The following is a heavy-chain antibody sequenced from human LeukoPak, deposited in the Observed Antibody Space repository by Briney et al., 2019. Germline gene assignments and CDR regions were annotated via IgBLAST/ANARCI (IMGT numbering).Heavy chain of an antibody. CDR2: IRSKANSYAT. CDR1: GFTFSGSA. J-gene: IGHJ4*02. CDR3: AKASDGYNYGY. V-gene: IGHV3-73*01. Sequence: GGSLRLSCAASGFTFSGSAMHWVRQASGKGLEWVGRIRSKANSYATAYAASVKGRFTISRDNSKNTLYLQMNSLRAEDTAVYYCAKASDGYNYGYWGQGTLVTVSS. D-gene: IGHD5-24*01.